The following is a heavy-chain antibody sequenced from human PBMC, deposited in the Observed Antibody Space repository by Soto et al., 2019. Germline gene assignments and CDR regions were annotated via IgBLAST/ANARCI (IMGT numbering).Heavy chain of an antibody. Sequence: ASVKVSCKASGRTFNNYAISWVRQAPGIGFEWMGWINPNSGGTNYAQKFQGRVTMTRDTSISTAYMELSRLRSDDTAVYYCARLRDSSGYLDYWGQGTLVTVSS. CDR2: INPNSGGT. J-gene: IGHJ4*02. CDR1: GRTFNNYA. D-gene: IGHD3-22*01. V-gene: IGHV1-2*02. CDR3: ARLRDSSGYLDY.